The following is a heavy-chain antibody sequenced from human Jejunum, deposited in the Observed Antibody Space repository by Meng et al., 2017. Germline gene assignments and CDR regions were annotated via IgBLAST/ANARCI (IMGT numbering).Heavy chain of an antibody. V-gene: IGHV3-21*06. J-gene: IGHJ4*02. CDR2: IISSGTLK. CDR3: SGVRGVDRGADY. CDR1: GFSFSTSS. Sequence: GESLMISCAASGFSFSTSSMNWVRQAPGKGLEYVSSIISSGTLKFYADSVKGRFTISRDNAKNLLYLQMNSLRAEDTAVYYCSGVRGVDRGADYWGQGTLVTVSS. D-gene: IGHD3-10*02.